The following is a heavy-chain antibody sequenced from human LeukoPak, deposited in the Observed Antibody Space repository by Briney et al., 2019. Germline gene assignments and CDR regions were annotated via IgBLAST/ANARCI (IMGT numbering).Heavy chain of an antibody. CDR1: GDSISNAY. J-gene: IGHJ6*03. V-gene: IGHV4-59*12. CDR2: IYYSGII. D-gene: IGHD5-18*01. Sequence: PSETLSLTCTVSGDSISNAYWSWIRQPPGKALEWIGYIYYSGIIKYNPSLKSRATISVDTSKNQFSLKLSSVTAADTAVYYCARGLRGYSYGHYYYYMDVWGKGTTVTVSS. CDR3: ARGLRGYSYGHYYYYMDV.